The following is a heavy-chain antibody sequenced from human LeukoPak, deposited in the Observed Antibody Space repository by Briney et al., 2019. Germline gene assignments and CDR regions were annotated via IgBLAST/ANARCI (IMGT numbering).Heavy chain of an antibody. D-gene: IGHD6-19*01. J-gene: IGHJ4*02. Sequence: SETLSLTCTVSGGSVSGYYWSWIRQPPGKGLEWIGYIHYSGSTNYNPSLKSRVTISVDMSKNQFSLKLSSVTAADTAIYYCARGGSKQWLVDDSWGQGTLVTVSS. CDR2: IHYSGST. CDR3: ARGGSKQWLVDDS. V-gene: IGHV4-59*02. CDR1: GGSVSGYY.